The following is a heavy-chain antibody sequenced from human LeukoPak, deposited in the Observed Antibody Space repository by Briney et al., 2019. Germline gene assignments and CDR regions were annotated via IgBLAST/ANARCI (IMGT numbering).Heavy chain of an antibody. Sequence: PGGSLRLSCAASGFTFSNYGMHWVRQAPGKGLAWVAFIRYDGSNKYYADSVKGRFTISRDNSKNTLYLQMNSLRAEDTAVYYCAKGKGIAQLGYSYYFDYWGQGTLVTVSS. V-gene: IGHV3-30*02. D-gene: IGHD2-21*01. CDR2: IRYDGSNK. CDR1: GFTFSNYG. J-gene: IGHJ4*02. CDR3: AKGKGIAQLGYSYYFDY.